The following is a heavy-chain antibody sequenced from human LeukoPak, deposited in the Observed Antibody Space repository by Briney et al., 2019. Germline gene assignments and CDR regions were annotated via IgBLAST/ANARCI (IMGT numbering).Heavy chain of an antibody. CDR3: ARDRDISWFDP. CDR2: IIPIFGTA. Sequence: SVKVSCKASGGTFSSYAISWVRQAPGQGLEWMGGIIPIFGTANYAQKSQGRVTITTDESTSTAYMELSSLRSEDTAVYYCARDRDISWFDPWGQGTLVTVSS. D-gene: IGHD2-15*01. V-gene: IGHV1-69*05. CDR1: GGTFSSYA. J-gene: IGHJ5*02.